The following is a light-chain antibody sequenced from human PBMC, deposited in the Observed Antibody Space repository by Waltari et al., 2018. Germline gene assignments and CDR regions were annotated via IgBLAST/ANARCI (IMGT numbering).Light chain of an antibody. CDR1: QSVSRT. CDR2: GAS. Sequence: EIVLTQSPGTLSLSPGERATLSCRARQSVSRTLAWYQQKPGQAPRLLIYGASTRATSIPERFSGGGSGTDFSLTISRLELEDFAVYYCEHNVSFPVTVGQGTTVEI. V-gene: IGKV3-20*01. J-gene: IGKJ1*01. CDR3: EHNVSFPVT.